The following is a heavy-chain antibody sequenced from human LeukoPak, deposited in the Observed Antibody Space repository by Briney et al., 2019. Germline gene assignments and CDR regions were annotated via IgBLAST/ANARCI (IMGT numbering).Heavy chain of an antibody. CDR1: GGSFSGYY. D-gene: IGHD1-1*01. V-gene: IGHV4-34*01. CDR3: ARVPDITARPCDT. J-gene: IGHJ5*02. CDR2: ISHTGLT. Sequence: RASETLSLTCAVYGGSFSGYYWTLIRQTPGKGLEWIGEISHTGLTGSNPSLKSRVTILVDSSKKQFSLRMTSVTAADTGVYYCARVPDITARPCDTWGPGTLATVSS.